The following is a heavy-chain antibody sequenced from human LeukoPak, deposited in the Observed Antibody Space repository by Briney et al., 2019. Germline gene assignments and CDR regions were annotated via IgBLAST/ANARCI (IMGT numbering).Heavy chain of an antibody. D-gene: IGHD6-13*01. J-gene: IGHJ6*04. CDR2: INHSGST. Sequence: PSETLSLTCAVYGGSFSGYYWSWIRQPPGKGPEWIGEINHSGSTNYNPSLKSRVTISVDTSKNQFSLKLSSVTATDTAVYYCASQNPGIAAAGSYYGMDVWGKGTTVTVSS. CDR3: ASQNPGIAAAGSYYGMDV. V-gene: IGHV4-34*01. CDR1: GGSFSGYY.